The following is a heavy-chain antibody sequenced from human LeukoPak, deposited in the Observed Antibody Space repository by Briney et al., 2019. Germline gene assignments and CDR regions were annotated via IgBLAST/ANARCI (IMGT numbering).Heavy chain of an antibody. J-gene: IGHJ5*02. CDR2: ISGYNSNT. CDR1: GYTFTRYG. V-gene: IGHV1-18*01. Sequence: ASVKVSCKASGYTFTRYGISWVRQAPGQGLEWMGWISGYNSNTNYAEELQGRVTMTTDTSTSTVYMELRSLRSDDTAVYYCARGSLYYGSGSYLGFDPWGQGTLVTVSS. D-gene: IGHD3-10*01. CDR3: ARGSLYYGSGSYLGFDP.